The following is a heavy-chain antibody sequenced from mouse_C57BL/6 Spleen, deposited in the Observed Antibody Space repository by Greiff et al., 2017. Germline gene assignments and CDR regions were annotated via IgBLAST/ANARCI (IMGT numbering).Heavy chain of an antibody. CDR1: GYSITSGYY. V-gene: IGHV3-6*01. D-gene: IGHD1-1*01. Sequence: EVKLMESGPGLVKPSQSLSLTCSVTGYSITSGYYWNWIRQFPGNKLEWMGYISYDGSNNYNPSLKNRISITRDTSKNQFFLKLNSVTTEDTATEYCAREYYGSSPAGFAYWGQGTLVTVSA. J-gene: IGHJ3*01. CDR3: AREYYGSSPAGFAY. CDR2: ISYDGSN.